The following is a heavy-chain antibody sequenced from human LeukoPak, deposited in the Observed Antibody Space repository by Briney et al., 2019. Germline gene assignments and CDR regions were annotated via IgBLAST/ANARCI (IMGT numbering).Heavy chain of an antibody. CDR1: GYTFIDYY. V-gene: IGHV1-2*02. CDR2: INPNSDGT. D-gene: IGHD1-1*01. Sequence: ASVKVSCKASGYTFIDYYMHWVRQAPGQGLEWMGWINPNSDGTNYAQKFQGRVTMTRDTSISTAYMDLSRLRSDDTAVYYCALRTGTTGYYFDYWGQGTLVTVSS. J-gene: IGHJ4*02. CDR3: ALRTGTTGYYFDY.